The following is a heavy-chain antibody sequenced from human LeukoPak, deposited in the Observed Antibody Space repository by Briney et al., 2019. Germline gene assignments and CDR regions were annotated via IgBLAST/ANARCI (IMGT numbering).Heavy chain of an antibody. Sequence: SETLSLTCAVYGESFSGYYWSWIRQPPGKGLEWIGEINHSGSTNYNPSLKSRVTISVDTSKNQFSLKLSSVTAADTAVYYCARGLYDSSALGMDYWGQGTLVTVSS. J-gene: IGHJ4*02. D-gene: IGHD3-22*01. CDR1: GESFSGYY. V-gene: IGHV4-34*01. CDR3: ARGLYDSSALGMDY. CDR2: INHSGST.